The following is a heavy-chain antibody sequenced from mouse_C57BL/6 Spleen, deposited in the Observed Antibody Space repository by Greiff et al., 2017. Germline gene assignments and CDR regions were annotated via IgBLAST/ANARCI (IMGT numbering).Heavy chain of an antibody. J-gene: IGHJ1*03. CDR3: AREERDWYFDV. CDR2: IYPGDGDT. V-gene: IGHV1-82*01. CDR1: DYAFSSSW. Sequence: QVQLKQSGPELVKPGASVKISCKASDYAFSSSWMNWVKQRPGKGLEWIGRIYPGDGDTNYNGKFKGKATLTADKSSSTAYMQLSSLTSEDSAVYFCAREERDWYFDVWGTGTTVTVSS.